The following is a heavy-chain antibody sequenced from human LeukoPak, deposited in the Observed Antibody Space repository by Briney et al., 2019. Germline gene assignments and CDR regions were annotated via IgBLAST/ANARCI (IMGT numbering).Heavy chain of an antibody. CDR2: IKSKADGETI. CDR3: STLTSRGLSDS. CDR1: GFTFSNAW. J-gene: IGHJ4*02. D-gene: IGHD1-20*01. Sequence: GGSLRLSCAASGFTFSNAWMNWVRQAPGKGLEWVGRIKSKADGETIDYAAPVKGRFTFSRDDSKNMLYLQMNSLKSEDTAVYYCSTLTSRGLSDSWGQGTLVTVSS. V-gene: IGHV3-15*07.